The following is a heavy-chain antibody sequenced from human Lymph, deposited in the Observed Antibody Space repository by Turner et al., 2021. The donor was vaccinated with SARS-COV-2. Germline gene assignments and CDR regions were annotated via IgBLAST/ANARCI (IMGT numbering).Heavy chain of an antibody. CDR2: IWYDGSNK. CDR3: ARDPPAHNDFWSAAYSLGRYGMDV. Sequence: QVQLVESGGGVVQPGRSLRLSCAASGFTFSSDGMHWVRQAPGKGLEWVAVIWYDGSNKFYADSVKGRFTISRDNSKNTLYLQMNSLRGEDTAVYYCARDPPAHNDFWSAAYSLGRYGMDVWGQGTTVTVSS. J-gene: IGHJ6*02. V-gene: IGHV3-33*01. CDR1: GFTFSSDG. D-gene: IGHD3-3*01.